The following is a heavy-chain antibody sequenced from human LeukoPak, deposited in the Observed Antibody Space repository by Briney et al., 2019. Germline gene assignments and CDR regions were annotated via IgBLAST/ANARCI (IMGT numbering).Heavy chain of an antibody. CDR2: IIPIFGTT. V-gene: IGHV1-69*06. CDR3: ARDYYYDSSGYHPAEYFNH. Sequence: SVKVSCMASGGTFSSYGISWVRQAPGQGLEWMARIIPIFGTTNYAQKFQGRVTITADTSTSIAYMDLRSLRSEDTAVYCCARDYYYDSSGYHPAEYFNHWGQGTLVTVSS. J-gene: IGHJ1*01. D-gene: IGHD3-22*01. CDR1: GGTFSSYG.